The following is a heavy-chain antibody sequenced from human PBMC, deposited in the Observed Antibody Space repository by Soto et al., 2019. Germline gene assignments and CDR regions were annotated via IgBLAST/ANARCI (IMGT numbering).Heavy chain of an antibody. V-gene: IGHV3-23*01. CDR3: AILRGLRKF. CDR1: GFSSSTHT. Sequence: EVPLLESGGGLVQPGGSLRLSCAASGFSSSTHTLSWVRQAPGKGLVWLSSIGASGDATYYADSVKGRFTISRDNSEDTVSLQMNSLRVDDTAVYYCAILRGLRKFWGQGTLVTVSS. D-gene: IGHD4-17*01. J-gene: IGHJ4*02. CDR2: IGASGDAT.